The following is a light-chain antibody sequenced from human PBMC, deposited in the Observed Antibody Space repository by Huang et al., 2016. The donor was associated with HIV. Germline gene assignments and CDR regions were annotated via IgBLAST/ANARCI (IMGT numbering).Light chain of an antibody. CDR2: DAS. J-gene: IGKJ4*01. CDR3: QQLRSYPLT. Sequence: IQLTQSPSSLSASIGDRVTITCRASQGISTSLAWYQQKPGKDPNLLIFDASSLRSGVPSRFSGSRSGTVFTLSISSLQPEDFATYFCQQLRSYPLTFGGGTKVEIK. V-gene: IGKV1-9*01. CDR1: QGISTS.